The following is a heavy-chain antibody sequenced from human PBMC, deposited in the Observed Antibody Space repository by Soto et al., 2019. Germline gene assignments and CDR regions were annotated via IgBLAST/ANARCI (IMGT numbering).Heavy chain of an antibody. Sequence: QGTLKESGPTLVKPTQTLTLTCSFSGFSLSTSGVGVGWIRQSPGKALEWLALIYWSGDEHYRPSLKSRLSITKDTSKNHVVLIMTDIDPVDTATYYCARGIATLPVFAFDIWGQGTMVTVSS. V-gene: IGHV2-5*01. CDR2: IYWSGDE. D-gene: IGHD6-6*01. CDR1: GFSLSTSGVG. CDR3: ARGIATLPVFAFDI. J-gene: IGHJ3*02.